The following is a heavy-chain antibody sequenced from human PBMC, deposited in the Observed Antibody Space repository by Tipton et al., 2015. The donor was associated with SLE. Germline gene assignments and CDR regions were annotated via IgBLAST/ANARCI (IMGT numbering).Heavy chain of an antibody. CDR1: GGSISSSSYY. J-gene: IGHJ4*02. Sequence: TLSLTCTVSGGSISSSSYYWGWIRQPPGKGLEWIGSIYYSGSTYYNPSLKSRVTISVDTSKNQFSLKLSSVTAADTAVYYCARVDSAWYLEYWGQGTLVTVSS. D-gene: IGHD6-19*01. CDR3: ARVDSAWYLEY. CDR2: IYYSGST. V-gene: IGHV4-39*07.